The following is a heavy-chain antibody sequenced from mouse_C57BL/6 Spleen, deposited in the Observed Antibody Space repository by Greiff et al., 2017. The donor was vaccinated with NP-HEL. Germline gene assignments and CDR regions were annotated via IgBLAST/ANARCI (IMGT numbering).Heavy chain of an antibody. CDR3: ARRGYYGISYGYFDY. CDR1: GFNIKDYY. J-gene: IGHJ2*01. Sequence: EVQLQQSGAELVKPGASVKLSCTASGFNIKDYYMHWVKQRTEQGLAWIGRIDPEDGETKYAPNFQGKATITADTSSNTAYLQLSSLTSEDTAVYYWARRGYYGISYGYFDYWGQGTTLTVSS. V-gene: IGHV14-2*01. CDR2: IDPEDGET. D-gene: IGHD1-1*01.